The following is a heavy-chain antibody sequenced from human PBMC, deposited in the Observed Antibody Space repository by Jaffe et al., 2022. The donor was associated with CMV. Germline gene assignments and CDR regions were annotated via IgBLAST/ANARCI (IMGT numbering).Heavy chain of an antibody. CDR1: GGSFSGYY. J-gene: IGHJ6*02. V-gene: IGHV4-34*01. CDR3: ARDRYCSGGSCYYYYYGMDV. CDR2: INHSGST. D-gene: IGHD2-15*01. Sequence: QVQLQQWGAGLLKPSETLSLTCAVYGGSFSGYYWSWIRQPPGKGLEWIGEINHSGSTNYNPSLKSRVTISVDTSKNQFSLKLSSVTAADTAVYYCARDRYCSGGSCYYYYYGMDVWGQGTTVTVSS.